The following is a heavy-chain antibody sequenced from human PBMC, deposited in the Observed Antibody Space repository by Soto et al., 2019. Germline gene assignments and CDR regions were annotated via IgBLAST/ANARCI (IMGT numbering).Heavy chain of an antibody. CDR1: GFTFSSYW. D-gene: IGHD1-26*01. Sequence: EVQLVESGGGLVQPGGSLRLSCAASGFTFSSYWMHWVRQAPGKGLVWVSRINSDGSSTSYADSVKGRFTISRDNAQTTLYLQLNTLRAEDTAVYYCATSGSLNWYFDLWGRGTLVTVSS. CDR3: ATSGSLNWYFDL. CDR2: INSDGSST. V-gene: IGHV3-74*01. J-gene: IGHJ2*01.